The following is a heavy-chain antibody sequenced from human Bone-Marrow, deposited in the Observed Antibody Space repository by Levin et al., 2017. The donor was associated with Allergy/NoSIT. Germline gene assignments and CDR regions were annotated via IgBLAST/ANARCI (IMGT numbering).Heavy chain of an antibody. J-gene: IGHJ4*02. V-gene: IGHV3-66*04. CDR2: ISSGGST. CDR1: GFSVSNNY. Sequence: GGSLRLSCSASGFSVSNNYMSWVRQAPGRGLEWVSVISSGGSTYYADSVKGKFTISRDNSKNTLFLRMNGLSAEDSAVYFCARLLSEYDPTPDYWGQGTLVTVSS. D-gene: IGHD5-12*01. CDR3: ARLLSEYDPTPDY.